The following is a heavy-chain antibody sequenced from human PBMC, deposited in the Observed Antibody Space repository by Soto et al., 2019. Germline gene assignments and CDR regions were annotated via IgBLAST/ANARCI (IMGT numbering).Heavy chain of an antibody. Sequence: PGGSLRLSCAASGFTFSSYAMHWVRQAPGKGLEWVAVISYDGSNKYYADSVKGRFTISRDNSKNTLYLQMNSLRAEDTAVYYCARALGFAGITGTYDPWGQGTLVTVS. CDR2: ISYDGSNK. CDR3: ARALGFAGITGTYDP. J-gene: IGHJ5*02. V-gene: IGHV3-30-3*01. CDR1: GFTFSSYA. D-gene: IGHD1-7*01.